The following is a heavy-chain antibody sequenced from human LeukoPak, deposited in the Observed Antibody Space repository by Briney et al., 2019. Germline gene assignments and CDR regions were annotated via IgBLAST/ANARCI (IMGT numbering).Heavy chain of an antibody. D-gene: IGHD6-19*01. Sequence: SETLSLTCTVSGGSISNYYWSWVRQPAGKGLEWIGYIYYSGSTNYNPSLKSRVTISVDTSKNQFSLKLSSVTAADTAVYYCARGGGYSSGWYVSWGQGTLVTVSS. CDR3: ARGGGYSSGWYVS. CDR2: IYYSGST. J-gene: IGHJ4*02. V-gene: IGHV4-59*01. CDR1: GGSISNYY.